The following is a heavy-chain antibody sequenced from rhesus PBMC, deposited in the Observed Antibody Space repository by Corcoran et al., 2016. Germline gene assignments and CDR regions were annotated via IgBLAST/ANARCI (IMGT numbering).Heavy chain of an antibody. CDR3: AKGRWYDY. J-gene: IGHJ4*01. CDR1: GYRFTSYW. CDR2: VDPRNSNT. Sequence: EVQLVQSGAEVKRPGESLKISCTTSGYRFTSYWISWVRRMPGKGLEWVGSVDPRNSNTGHSPSCQGQVPISADQSIPTDYLYWSILEASDSATYYCAKGRWYDYWGQGVLVTVSS. V-gene: IGHV5-2*01. D-gene: IGHD6-37*01.